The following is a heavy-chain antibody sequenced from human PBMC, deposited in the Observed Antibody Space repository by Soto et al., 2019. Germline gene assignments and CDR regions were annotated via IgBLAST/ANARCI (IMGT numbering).Heavy chain of an antibody. CDR1: GYTFTSYG. V-gene: IGHV1-18*01. CDR3: AIIQSWESRSIVGATRVLDY. CDR2: ISAYNGNT. Sequence: ASVKVSCKASGYTFTSYGISWVRQAPGQGLEWMGWISAYNGNTNYAQKLQGRVTMTTDTSTSTAYMELRSLRSDDTAVYYCAIIQSWESRSIVGATRVLDYWGQGTLVTVSS. D-gene: IGHD1-26*01. J-gene: IGHJ4*02.